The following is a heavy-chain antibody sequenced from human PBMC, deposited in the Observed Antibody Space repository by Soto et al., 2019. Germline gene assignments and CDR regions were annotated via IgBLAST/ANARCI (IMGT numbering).Heavy chain of an antibody. CDR2: ISDGGDTS. V-gene: IGHV3-48*01. Sequence: PGGSLRLSCAASGFTFSDYAMNWVRQTPGKGLEWVAFISDGGDTSYYADSVKGRFTIFRDNGKNSLYLQMRSLRADDAAAYYCARDFVAGKRYIDYWGQGTLVTVSS. J-gene: IGHJ4*02. CDR3: ARDFVAGKRYIDY. D-gene: IGHD6-13*01. CDR1: GFTFSDYA.